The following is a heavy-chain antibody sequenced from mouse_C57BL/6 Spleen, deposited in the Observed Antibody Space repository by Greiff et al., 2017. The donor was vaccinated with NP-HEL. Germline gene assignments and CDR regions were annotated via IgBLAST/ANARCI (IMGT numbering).Heavy chain of an antibody. Sequence: EVQLQQSGAELVRPGASVKLSCTASGFNIKDDYMHWVKQRPEQGLEWIGWIDPENGDTEYASKFQGKATITADTSSNTAYLQLSSLTSEDTAVYYCTRIYYDYDGAWFAYWGQGTLVTVSA. CDR3: TRIYYDYDGAWFAY. V-gene: IGHV14-4*01. CDR2: IDPENGDT. D-gene: IGHD2-4*01. J-gene: IGHJ3*01. CDR1: GFNIKDDY.